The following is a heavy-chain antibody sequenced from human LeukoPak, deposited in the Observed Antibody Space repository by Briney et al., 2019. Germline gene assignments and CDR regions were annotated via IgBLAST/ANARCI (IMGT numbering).Heavy chain of an antibody. CDR1: GGSISSYY. CDR2: IYTSGST. J-gene: IGHJ5*02. CDR3: ARGEYYYGSGSLNWFDP. Sequence: SETLSLTCTVSGGSISSYYWSWIRQPAGKGLEWIGRIYTSGSTNYNPSLKSRVSISVDTSKNQFSLKLSSVTAADTAVYYCARGEYYYGSGSLNWFDPWGQGTLVTVSS. V-gene: IGHV4-4*07. D-gene: IGHD3-10*01.